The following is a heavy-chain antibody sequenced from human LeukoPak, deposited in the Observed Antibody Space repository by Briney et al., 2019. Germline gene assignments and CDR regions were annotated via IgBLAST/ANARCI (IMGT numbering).Heavy chain of an antibody. CDR1: GFTFSSYS. Sequence: PGGSLRLSCAASGFTFSSYSMNWVRQAPGKGLEWVSSISSSSSTIYYADSVKGRFTISRDNAKNSLYLQMNSLRAEDTAVYCCARVRGYCSSTSCSFDPWGQGTLVTVSS. V-gene: IGHV3-48*01. CDR2: ISSSSSTI. CDR3: ARVRGYCSSTSCSFDP. D-gene: IGHD2-2*01. J-gene: IGHJ5*02.